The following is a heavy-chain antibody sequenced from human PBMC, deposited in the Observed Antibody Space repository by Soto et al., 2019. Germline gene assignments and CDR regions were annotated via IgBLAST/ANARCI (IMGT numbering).Heavy chain of an antibody. CDR1: GYSFTSYW. J-gene: IGHJ5*02. Sequence: GESLKISCKGSGYSFTSYWIGWVRQMPGKGLEWMGIIYPGDSDTRYSPSFQGQVTISADKSISTAYLQWSSLKASDTAMYYCARHVYYYGSGDSGWFDPWGQGTLVTVSS. CDR3: ARHVYYYGSGDSGWFDP. V-gene: IGHV5-51*01. CDR2: IYPGDSDT. D-gene: IGHD3-10*01.